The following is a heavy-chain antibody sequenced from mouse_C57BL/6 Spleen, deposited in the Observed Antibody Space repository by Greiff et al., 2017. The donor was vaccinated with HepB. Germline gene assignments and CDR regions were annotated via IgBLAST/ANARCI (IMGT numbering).Heavy chain of an antibody. CDR1: GFTFSSYA. CDR3: AREMVTTGGYAMDY. D-gene: IGHD2-2*01. CDR2: ISDGGSYT. J-gene: IGHJ4*01. Sequence: EVMLVESGGGLVKPGGSLKLSCAASGFTFSSYAMSWVRQTPEKRLEWVATISDGGSYTYYPDNVKGRFTISRDNAKNNLYLQMSHLKSEDTAMYYCAREMVTTGGYAMDYWGQGTSVTVSS. V-gene: IGHV5-4*01.